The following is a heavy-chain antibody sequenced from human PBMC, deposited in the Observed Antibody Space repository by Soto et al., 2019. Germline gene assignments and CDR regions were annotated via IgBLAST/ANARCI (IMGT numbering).Heavy chain of an antibody. CDR1: GYTLTELS. CDR3: ATVNYSTSWRNWFDP. D-gene: IGHD6-13*01. J-gene: IGHJ5*02. V-gene: IGHV1-24*01. Sequence: AASVKVSCKVSGYTLTELSMHWVRQAPGKGLEWMGGFDPEDGETIYAQKFQGRVTMTEDTSTDTAYMELSSLRSEDTAVYYCATVNYSTSWRNWFDPWGQGTLVTVSS. CDR2: FDPEDGET.